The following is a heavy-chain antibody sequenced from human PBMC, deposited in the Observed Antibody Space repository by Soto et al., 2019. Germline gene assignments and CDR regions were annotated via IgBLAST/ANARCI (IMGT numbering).Heavy chain of an antibody. CDR3: ARGPPSYYDFWSGPQAAFDY. CDR1: GGSISSGGYY. CDR2: IYYSGST. J-gene: IGHJ4*02. V-gene: IGHV4-31*03. Sequence: QVQLQESGPGLVKPSQTLSLTCTVSGGSISSGGYYWSWIRQHPGKGLEWIGYIYYSGSTYYNPSLKSRVTISVDTSKNQFSLKLSSVTAADTAVYYCARGPPSYYDFWSGPQAAFDYWGQGTLVTVSS. D-gene: IGHD3-3*01.